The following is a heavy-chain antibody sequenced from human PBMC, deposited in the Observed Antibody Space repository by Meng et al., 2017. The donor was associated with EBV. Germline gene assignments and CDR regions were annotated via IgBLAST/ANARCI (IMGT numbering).Heavy chain of an antibody. J-gene: IGHJ4*02. D-gene: IGHD6-13*01. CDR1: GGSISSSSYY. V-gene: IGHV4-39*07. CDR2: IYYSGST. Sequence: QLELHESGTGLVKPSETLSLTCTVSGGSISSSSYYWGWIRQPPGKGLEWIGSIYYSGSTYYNPSLKSRVTISVDTSKNQFSLKLSSVTAADTAVYYCASQLAAAGSGVDYWGQGTLVTVSS. CDR3: ASQLAAAGSGVDY.